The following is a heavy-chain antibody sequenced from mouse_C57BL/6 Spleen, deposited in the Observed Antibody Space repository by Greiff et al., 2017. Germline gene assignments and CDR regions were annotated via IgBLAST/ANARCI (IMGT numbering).Heavy chain of an antibody. V-gene: IGHV1-42*01. CDR3: ARSWMVRYYFDY. Sequence: VQLQQSGPELVKPGASVKISCKASGYSFTGYYMNWVKQSPEKSLEWIGEINPSTGGTTYNQKFKAKATLPVDKSSSTAYMQLKSLTSEDSAVYYCARSWMVRYYFDYWGQGTTLTVSS. CDR1: GYSFTGYY. J-gene: IGHJ2*01. D-gene: IGHD2-3*01. CDR2: INPSTGGT.